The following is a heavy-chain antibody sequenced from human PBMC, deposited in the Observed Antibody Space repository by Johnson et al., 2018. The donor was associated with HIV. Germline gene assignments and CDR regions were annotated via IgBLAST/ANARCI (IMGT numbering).Heavy chain of an antibody. J-gene: IGHJ3*02. CDR3: TTDWGSYHEYAFNI. D-gene: IGHD1-26*01. Sequence: VQLVESGGGVVQPGRSLRVSCAASGFTFSSYGMHWVRQAPGKGLEWVGRIKSKTDGGTTDYAAPVKGRFTISRDDSKNTLYLQMNSLKTEDTAVYSCTTDWGSYHEYAFNIWCQGTMVTVSS. CDR1: GFTFSSYG. CDR2: IKSKTDGGTT. V-gene: IGHV3-15*01.